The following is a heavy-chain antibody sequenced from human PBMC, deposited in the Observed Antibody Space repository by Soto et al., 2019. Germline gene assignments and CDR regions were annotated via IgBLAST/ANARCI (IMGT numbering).Heavy chain of an antibody. V-gene: IGHV3-15*01. J-gene: IGHJ4*02. D-gene: IGHD1-1*01. CDR3: VEGWNDF. CDR1: GFMFSSAW. CDR2: IKNKSDGGAR. Sequence: EVQVVESGGDLVKPGGSLRLSCVTSGFMFSSAWMSWVRQAPGKGLEWVGRIKNKSDGGARDYAAPVKGRVSISTDDAKNTVYLQMNSLRAKDTAVYYCVEGWNDFWGQGNLVTVSS.